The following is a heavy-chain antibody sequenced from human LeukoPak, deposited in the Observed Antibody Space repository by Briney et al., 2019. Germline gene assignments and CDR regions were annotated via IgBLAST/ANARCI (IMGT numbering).Heavy chain of an antibody. CDR2: IDPNSGGT. D-gene: IGHD6-19*01. V-gene: IGHV1-2*02. CDR3: ARDGGWGYNWFDP. J-gene: IGHJ5*02. Sequence: ASVKVSCKASGNTFTGYYMHWVRQAPGQGLESMGWIDPNSGGTNYAQKFQGRVTLTRDTSISTVYMELSRLRSDDTAVYYCARDGGWGYNWFDPWGQGTLVTVSS. CDR1: GNTFTGYY.